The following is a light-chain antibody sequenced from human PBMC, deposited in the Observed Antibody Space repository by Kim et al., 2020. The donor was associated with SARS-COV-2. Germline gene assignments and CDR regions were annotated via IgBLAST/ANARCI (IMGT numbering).Light chain of an antibody. Sequence: GQRVTIACSGNSSDIGSNHVYWYQQLPGTAPKLLIYRNNQRPSGVPDRFSVSKSGTSASLAISGLRPDDEADYYCATWDDSLNGPVFGGGTKLTVL. J-gene: IGLJ3*02. CDR3: ATWDDSLNGPV. CDR1: SSDIGSNH. V-gene: IGLV1-47*01. CDR2: RNN.